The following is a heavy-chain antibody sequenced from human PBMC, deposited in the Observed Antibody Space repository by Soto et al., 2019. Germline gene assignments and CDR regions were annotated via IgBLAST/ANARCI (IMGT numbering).Heavy chain of an antibody. J-gene: IGHJ4*02. Sequence: ASVKVSCKASDYTLTSYGIIWVRQAPGQGLEWMGWINAYNGHTNFAQKFQGRVTMTTDTSTNTAYMELRSLRSDDTAVYYCAKGIAVAGTWGFDYWGQGTLVTVSS. CDR2: INAYNGHT. D-gene: IGHD6-19*01. V-gene: IGHV1-18*04. CDR1: DYTLTSYG. CDR3: AKGIAVAGTWGFDY.